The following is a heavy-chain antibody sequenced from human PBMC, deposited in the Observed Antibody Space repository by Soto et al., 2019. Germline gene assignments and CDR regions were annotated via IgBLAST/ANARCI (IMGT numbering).Heavy chain of an antibody. Sequence: SQTLSLTCAISGDSVSSNSAAWNWIRQSPSKGLEWLGRTYYRSKWYNDYAVSVKSRITINPDTSKNQFSLQLNSVTPEDTAVYYCARVRSGWSSRGSNWFDPWGQGTLVTVSS. V-gene: IGHV6-1*01. CDR1: GDSVSSNSAA. D-gene: IGHD6-19*01. CDR2: TYYRSKWYN. CDR3: ARVRSGWSSRGSNWFDP. J-gene: IGHJ5*02.